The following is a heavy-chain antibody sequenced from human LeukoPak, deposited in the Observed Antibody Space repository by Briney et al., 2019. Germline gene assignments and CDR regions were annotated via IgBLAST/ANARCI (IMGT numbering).Heavy chain of an antibody. D-gene: IGHD4-11*01. J-gene: IGHJ4*02. CDR3: ARGPTLTTDY. V-gene: IGHV4-61*01. Sequence: SEALSLTCTVSGGSVSSYYYHWDWLRQPPGKRLEWIGYIYSSGSTNYNPSLKSRVTMSLDTSKNQFSLHLSSVTAADTAVYYCARGPTLTTDYWGQGTLVTVSS. CDR1: GGSVSSYYYH. CDR2: IYSSGST.